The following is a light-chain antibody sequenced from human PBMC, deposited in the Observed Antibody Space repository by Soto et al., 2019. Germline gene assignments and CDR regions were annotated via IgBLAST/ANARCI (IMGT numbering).Light chain of an antibody. J-gene: IGLJ1*01. Sequence: HSVLTQPASVSGSPGQSITISCTGTSSDVGDYNFVSWYQQHPGKAPKLMIYDVSNRPSGVSNRFSGSKSGNTASLTISGLQAEDEADYYCSSYTSSSSLVFGTGTKVTVL. CDR1: SSDVGDYNF. CDR3: SSYTSSSSLV. CDR2: DVS. V-gene: IGLV2-14*03.